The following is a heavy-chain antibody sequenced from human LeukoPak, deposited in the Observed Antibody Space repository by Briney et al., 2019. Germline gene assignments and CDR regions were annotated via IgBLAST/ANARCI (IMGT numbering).Heavy chain of an antibody. CDR2: ISAYNGNT. D-gene: IGHD1-26*01. Sequence: WASVKVSCKASGYTFTRYGISWVRQAPGQGLEWMGWISAYNGNTNYAQKLQGRVTMTTDTSTSTAYMELRSLRSDDTAVYYCASGYLSGGVVGATTYYWGQGTLVTVSS. V-gene: IGHV1-18*01. CDR3: ASGYLSGGVVGATTYY. J-gene: IGHJ4*02. CDR1: GYTFTRYG.